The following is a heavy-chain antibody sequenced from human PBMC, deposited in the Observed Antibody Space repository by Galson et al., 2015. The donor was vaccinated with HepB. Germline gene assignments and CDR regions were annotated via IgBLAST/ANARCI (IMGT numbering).Heavy chain of an antibody. J-gene: IGHJ4*02. D-gene: IGHD3-16*01. CDR2: INPNSGGT. CDR1: GYTFTDYF. Sequence: SVKVSCKASGYTFTDYFMHWVRQAPGQGLEWMGWINPNSGGTYYAQKFQGRVTMNRDTSISTAYMELSRLTSDDTAVYYCARDRRDPLAGGYFFDYWGQGTLVTVSS. CDR3: ARDRRDPLAGGYFFDY. V-gene: IGHV1-2*02.